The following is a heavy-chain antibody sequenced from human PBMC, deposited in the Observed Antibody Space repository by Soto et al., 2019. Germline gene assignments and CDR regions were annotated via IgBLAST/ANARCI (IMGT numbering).Heavy chain of an antibody. CDR3: AKDEYCSSTSCFYYYYYGMDV. V-gene: IGHV3-30*18. CDR2: ISYDGSHK. Sequence: GGSLRLSCAASGFTFSSYGMHWVRQAPGKGLEWVAVISYDGSHKYYADSVKGRFTISRDNSKNTLYLQMNSLRAEDTAVYYCAKDEYCSSTSCFYYYYYGMDVWGQGTTATVS. D-gene: IGHD2-2*01. CDR1: GFTFSSYG. J-gene: IGHJ6*02.